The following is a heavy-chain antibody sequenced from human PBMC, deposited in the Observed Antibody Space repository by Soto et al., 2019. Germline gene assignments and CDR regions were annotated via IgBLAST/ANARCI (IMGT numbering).Heavy chain of an antibody. V-gene: IGHV3-30-3*01. Sequence: PGGSLRLSCAASGFTFSSYAMHWVRQAPGKGLEWVAVISYDGSNKYYADSVKGRFTISRDNSKNTLYLQMNSLRAEDTAVYYCAREFGELQYYFHYWGQGTLVTVSS. CDR3: AREFGELQYYFHY. J-gene: IGHJ4*02. D-gene: IGHD3-10*01. CDR2: ISYDGSNK. CDR1: GFTFSSYA.